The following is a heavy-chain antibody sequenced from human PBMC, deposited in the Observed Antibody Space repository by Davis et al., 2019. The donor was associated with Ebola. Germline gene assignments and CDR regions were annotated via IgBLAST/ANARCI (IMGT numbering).Heavy chain of an antibody. J-gene: IGHJ4*02. CDR2: IGGGGSGT. CDR3: ANLRYADF. Sequence: GESLKISCETSGFIFRNYVMSWVRQAPGKGLEWLSGIGGGGSGTSYADSVKGRFTISRDNSKNTLYLQMNRLTAEDTAVYYCANLRYADFWGQGTLVAVSS. CDR1: GFIFRNYV. V-gene: IGHV3-23*01. D-gene: IGHD3-9*01.